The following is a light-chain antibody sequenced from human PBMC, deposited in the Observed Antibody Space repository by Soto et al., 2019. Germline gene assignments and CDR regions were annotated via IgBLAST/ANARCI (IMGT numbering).Light chain of an antibody. V-gene: IGKV1-9*01. Sequence: DIQLTQSPSFLSASVGDRVTITCRASQGISSYLAWYQQKPRKAPKLLIYAASTLQSGVPSRFSGSGSGTEFTLTISSLQPEDVATYCCQQRNSYPITFGQGTRLEIK. CDR2: AAS. CDR1: QGISSY. CDR3: QQRNSYPIT. J-gene: IGKJ5*01.